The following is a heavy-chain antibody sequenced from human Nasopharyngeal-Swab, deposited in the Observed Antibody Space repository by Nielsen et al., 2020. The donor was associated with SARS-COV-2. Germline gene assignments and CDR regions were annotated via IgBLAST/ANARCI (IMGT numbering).Heavy chain of an antibody. CDR3: ARGGAEYYDFWSGYYVSDY. V-gene: IGHV4-59*01. Sequence: PPGKGLEWIGYIYYSGSTNYNPSLKSRVTISVDTSKNQFSLKLSSVTAADTAVYYCARGGAEYYDFWSGYYVSDYWGQGTLVTVSS. CDR2: IYYSGST. D-gene: IGHD3-3*01. J-gene: IGHJ4*02.